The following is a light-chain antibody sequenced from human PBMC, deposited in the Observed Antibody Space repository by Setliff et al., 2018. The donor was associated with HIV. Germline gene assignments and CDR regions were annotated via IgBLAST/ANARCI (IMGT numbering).Light chain of an antibody. J-gene: IGLJ1*01. V-gene: IGLV2-14*01. CDR2: EVR. Sequence: QSVLTQPAPVSGSPGRSITISCTGTSSDVGGYNYVSWYQQHPGKAPKLIIYEVRNRPSGVSNRFSGSKSGNTASLTISGLQAEDEGDYYCSSYAITNTLPFGTGTKVTVL. CDR1: SSDVGGYNY. CDR3: SSYAITNTLP.